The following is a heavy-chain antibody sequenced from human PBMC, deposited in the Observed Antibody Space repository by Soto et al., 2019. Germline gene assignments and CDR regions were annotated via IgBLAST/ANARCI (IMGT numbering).Heavy chain of an antibody. CDR2: INYIGST. Sequence: SETLSLTCTVSGVSINSFSWSWIRQPPGKGLECIGYINYIGSTNYSASLNSRVTISVDTSKNQFSLRLSSVTAADTAVYYCARGRGSGWYEDAFDIWGQGTMVTV. J-gene: IGHJ3*02. CDR1: GVSINSFS. CDR3: ARGRGSGWYEDAFDI. D-gene: IGHD6-19*01. V-gene: IGHV4-59*08.